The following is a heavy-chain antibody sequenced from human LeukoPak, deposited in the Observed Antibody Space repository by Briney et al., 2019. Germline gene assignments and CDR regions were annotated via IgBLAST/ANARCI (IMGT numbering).Heavy chain of an antibody. V-gene: IGHV3-48*03. CDR1: GFTFNCYE. D-gene: IGHD5-18*01. Sequence: GGFLRLSCAASGFTFNCYEMNLIRQAPGKGLEGVSYISSSGSTIYYADSVKGRFTITRDNAKNSLYLQMNSLKTEHTGVNFLARDIRGYTDNRGLGTLVTVSS. CDR3: ARDIRGYTDN. CDR2: ISSSGSTI. J-gene: IGHJ4*03.